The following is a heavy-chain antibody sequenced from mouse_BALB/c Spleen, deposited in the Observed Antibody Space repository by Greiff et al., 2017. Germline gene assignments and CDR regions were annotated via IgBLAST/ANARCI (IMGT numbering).Heavy chain of an antibody. CDR3: ARGTDTPWFAY. J-gene: IGHJ3*01. CDR2: IDPSDSYT. D-gene: IGHD2-14*01. V-gene: IGHV1-69*02. CDR1: GYTFTSYW. Sequence: VQLQQSGAELVKPGASVKLSCKASGYTFTSYWMHWVKQRPGQGLEWIGEIDPSDSYTNYNQKFKGKATLTVDKSSSTAYMQLSSLTSEDSAVYYCARGTDTPWFAYWGQGTLVTVSA.